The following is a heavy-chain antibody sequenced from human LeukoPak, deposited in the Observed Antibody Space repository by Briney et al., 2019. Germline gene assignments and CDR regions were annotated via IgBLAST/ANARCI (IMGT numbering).Heavy chain of an antibody. CDR3: ARVTQPPILHSLWFGELWTDAFDI. CDR2: ISSSGST. J-gene: IGHJ3*02. CDR1: GDSISSGDYY. D-gene: IGHD3-10*01. Sequence: PSETLSLTCTVSGDSISSGDYYWSWIRQPAGKGLEWIGRISSSGSTNYNPSLKSRVTISVDTSKNQFSLKLSSVTAADTAVYYCARVTQPPILHSLWFGELWTDAFDIWGQGTMVTVSS. V-gene: IGHV4-61*02.